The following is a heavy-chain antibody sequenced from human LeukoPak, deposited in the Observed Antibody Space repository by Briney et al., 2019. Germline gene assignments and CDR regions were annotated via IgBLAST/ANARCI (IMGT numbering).Heavy chain of an antibody. D-gene: IGHD5-18*01. CDR2: IYYSGST. Sequence: SSETLSLTCTVSGGSISSSSYYWGWIRQPPRKWLEWIGSIYYSGSTYYNPSLKSRVTISVDTSKNQFSLKLSSVTAADTAVYYCARTIGYRGQSSFDYWGQGTLVTVSS. V-gene: IGHV4-39*01. CDR3: ARTIGYRGQSSFDY. J-gene: IGHJ4*02. CDR1: GGSISSSSYY.